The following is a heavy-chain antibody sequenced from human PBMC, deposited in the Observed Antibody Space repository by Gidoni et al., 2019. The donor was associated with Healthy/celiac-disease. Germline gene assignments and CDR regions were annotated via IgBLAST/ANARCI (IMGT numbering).Heavy chain of an antibody. J-gene: IGHJ6*02. CDR3: ANKEVVAATPDYYYGMDG. V-gene: IGHV3-23*01. CDR2: ISGSGGST. D-gene: IGHD2-15*01. CDR1: GFTFSRYA. Sequence: EVQLLESGGGLVQPGGSLRLSCAASGFTFSRYAMSWVRQAPGKGLEWVSAISGSGGSTYYADAVKGRFTIARDNSKNTLDRQMNSLRAEDTDVYYWANKEVVAATPDYYYGMDGWGQGTTVTVSS.